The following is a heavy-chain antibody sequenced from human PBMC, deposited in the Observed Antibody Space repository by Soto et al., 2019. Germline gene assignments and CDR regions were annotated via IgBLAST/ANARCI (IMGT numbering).Heavy chain of an antibody. J-gene: IGHJ6*02. CDR1: GGSFSGYY. CDR3: ARDPTLAVAETYGMDV. D-gene: IGHD6-19*01. CDR2: INHSEST. Sequence: PSETLSLTCAVYGGSFSGYYWSWIRQPPGKGLEWIGEINHSESTNYNPSLKSRVTISVDTSKNQFSLKLSSVTAADTAVYYCARDPTLAVAETYGMDVWGQGTTVTVSS. V-gene: IGHV4-34*01.